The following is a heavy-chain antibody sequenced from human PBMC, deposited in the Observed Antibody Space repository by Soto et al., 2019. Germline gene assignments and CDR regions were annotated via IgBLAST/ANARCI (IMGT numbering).Heavy chain of an antibody. D-gene: IGHD1-26*01. J-gene: IGHJ5*02. CDR2: ISGSGGST. CDR1: GFTFSSYA. V-gene: IGHV3-23*01. Sequence: PGGSLGLSCAASGFTFSSYAMSWVRQAPGKGLEWVSAISGSGGSTYYADSVKGRFTISRDNSKNTLYLQMNSLRAEDTAVYYCAKNLVGFRELLANWFDPWGQGTLVTVSS. CDR3: AKNLVGFRELLANWFDP.